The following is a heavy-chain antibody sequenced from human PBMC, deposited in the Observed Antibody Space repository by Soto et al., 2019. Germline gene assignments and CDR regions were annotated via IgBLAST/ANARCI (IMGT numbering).Heavy chain of an antibody. CDR2: IYYSVST. CDR3: AREVPAAMGGVPYYYMDV. CDR1: GGSLSSGNFY. Sequence: QVQLQESGPGLVRPSQTLSLTCAVSGGSLSSGNFYWNWIRQHPGKGLEWIGYIYYSVSTYYNPSLNSRVTISVDTSNNQFSLKLGSVTAADTAVYYCAREVPAAMGGVPYYYMDVWGKGTTVTVSS. J-gene: IGHJ6*03. D-gene: IGHD2-2*01. V-gene: IGHV4-31*11.